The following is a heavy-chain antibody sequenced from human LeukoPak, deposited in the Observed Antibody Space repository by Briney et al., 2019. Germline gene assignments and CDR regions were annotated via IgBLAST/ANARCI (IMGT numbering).Heavy chain of an antibody. CDR1: GYTFTSYY. Sequence: ASVKVSCKASGYTFTSYYMHWVRQAPGQGLEWMGIINPSGGSTSYAQKFQGRVTMIRDTSTSTVYMELSSLRSEDTAVYYCTKSLGGYYAFDYWGQGTLVTVSS. CDR2: INPSGGST. CDR3: TKSLGGYYAFDY. J-gene: IGHJ4*02. D-gene: IGHD3-22*01. V-gene: IGHV1-46*01.